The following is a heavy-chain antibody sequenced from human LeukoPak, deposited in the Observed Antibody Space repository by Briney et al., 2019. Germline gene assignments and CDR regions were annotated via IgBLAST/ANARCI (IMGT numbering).Heavy chain of an antibody. CDR2: INHSGST. D-gene: IGHD2-15*01. V-gene: IGHV4-34*01. CDR3: ARLGYCSGGSCF. Sequence: SETLSLTCAVYGGSFSGHYWSWIRQPPGKGLEWIGEINHSGSTNYNPSLKSRVTISVDTSKNQFSLKLSSVTAADTAVYYCARLGYCSGGSCFWGQGTLVTVSS. CDR1: GGSFSGHY. J-gene: IGHJ4*02.